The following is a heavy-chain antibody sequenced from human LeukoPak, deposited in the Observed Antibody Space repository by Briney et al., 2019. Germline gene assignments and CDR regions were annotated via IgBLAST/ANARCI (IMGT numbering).Heavy chain of an antibody. D-gene: IGHD3-10*01. CDR1: GGSIRSY. Sequence: SETLSLTCAVSGGSIRSYWSWIRQPAGKGLEWIGRIYGSGSTDYNPSLKSRVTMSIDTSKNQFSLNLISVTAADTAVYYCARDSGTTGEVKFDPWGQGTLVTVSS. V-gene: IGHV4-4*07. CDR2: IYGSGST. J-gene: IGHJ5*02. CDR3: ARDSGTTGEVKFDP.